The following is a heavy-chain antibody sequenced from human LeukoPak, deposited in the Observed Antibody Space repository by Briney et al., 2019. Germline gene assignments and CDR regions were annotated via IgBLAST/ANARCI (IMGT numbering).Heavy chain of an antibody. CDR1: GFTFSTYSMN. CDR2: IYYSGNT. J-gene: IGHJ4*02. CDR3: ARVDIVVVPSATFDC. D-gene: IGHD2-2*01. V-gene: IGHV4-59*05. Sequence: GSLRLSCAASGFTFSTYSMNWVRQAPGKGLEWIGSIYYSGNTYYNPSLKSRVTISVDTSKNQFSLKLSSVTAADTAVYYCARVDIVVVPSATFDCWGQGTLVTVSS.